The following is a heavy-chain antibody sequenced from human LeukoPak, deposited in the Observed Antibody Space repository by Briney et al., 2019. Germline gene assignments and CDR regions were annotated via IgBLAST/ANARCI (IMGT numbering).Heavy chain of an antibody. Sequence: PGGSLRLSCAASGFAFSGYSMTWVRQAPGKGLEWVSSITSSSTYIYYADSVKGRFTISRDDAKNSLYLQMNSLRVEDTAVYYCARERHTFDPWGQGTLVTVSS. CDR3: ARERHTFDP. CDR2: ITSSSTYI. J-gene: IGHJ5*02. D-gene: IGHD6-25*01. CDR1: GFAFSGYS. V-gene: IGHV3-21*01.